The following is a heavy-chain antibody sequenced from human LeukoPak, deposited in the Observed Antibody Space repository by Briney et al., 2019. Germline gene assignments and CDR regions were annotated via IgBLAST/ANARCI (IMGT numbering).Heavy chain of an antibody. CDR2: INHSGST. J-gene: IGHJ4*02. V-gene: IGHV4-34*01. CDR3: ARAKTGYCIRRNYFDY. D-gene: IGHD3-9*01. Sequence: SETLSLTCAVYGGSFSGYYWSWIRQPPGKGLEWIGEINHSGSTNYNPSLKSRVTISVDTSKNQFSLKLSSVTAADTAVYYCARAKTGYCIRRNYFDYWGQGTLVTVSS. CDR1: GGSFSGYY.